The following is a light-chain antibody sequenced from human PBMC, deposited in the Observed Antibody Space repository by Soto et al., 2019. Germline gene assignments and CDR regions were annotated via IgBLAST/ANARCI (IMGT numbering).Light chain of an antibody. J-gene: IGKJ1*01. CDR3: QHHGSSFWT. CDR1: RSVDTDY. Sequence: IVLTQSPGSLSLSPGERATLSCRASRSVDTDYLAWYQQKPGQAPRLLIHGASNRATGIPDRFSGSGSATDFTLTISRVEPEDFAVYYCQHHGSSFWTFGQGTKVEI. V-gene: IGKV3-20*01. CDR2: GAS.